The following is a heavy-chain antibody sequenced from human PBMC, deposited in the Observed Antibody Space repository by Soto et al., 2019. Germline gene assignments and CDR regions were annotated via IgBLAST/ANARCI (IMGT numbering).Heavy chain of an antibody. CDR2: IYYSGST. D-gene: IGHD1-26*01. V-gene: IGHV4-61*01. Sequence: SETLSLTCTVSGGSVSSGSYYWSWIRQPPGKGLEWIGYIYYSGSTNYNPSLKSRVTISVDTSKNQFSLKLSSVTAADTAVYYWARGGRSSGDYWGQRTLVTVSS. CDR3: ARGGRSSGDY. CDR1: GGSVSSGSYY. J-gene: IGHJ4*02.